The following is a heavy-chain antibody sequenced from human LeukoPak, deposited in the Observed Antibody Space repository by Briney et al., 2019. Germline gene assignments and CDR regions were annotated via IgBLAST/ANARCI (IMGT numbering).Heavy chain of an antibody. CDR1: GFTFSSYS. Sequence: GGSLRLSCAASGFTFSSYSMNWVRQAPGKGLEWVSSISSSSSFLYYAGSVKGRFTISRDNAKNSLDLQMNSLRAEDTAVYYCAREHYDILTGYSGNSFQYWGQGTLVTVSS. CDR3: AREHYDILTGYSGNSFQY. V-gene: IGHV3-21*01. D-gene: IGHD3-9*01. CDR2: ISSSSSFL. J-gene: IGHJ1*01.